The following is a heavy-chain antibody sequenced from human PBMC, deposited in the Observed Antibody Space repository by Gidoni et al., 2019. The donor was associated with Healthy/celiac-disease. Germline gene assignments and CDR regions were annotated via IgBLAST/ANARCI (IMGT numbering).Heavy chain of an antibody. CDR2: IKSKTDGGTT. CDR3: TTEYCSGGSCYDY. Sequence: EVQLVESGGGLVKPGGSLRLSCAASAFTFSNAWMSWVRQAPGKGLEWVGRIKSKTDGGTTDYAAPVKGRFTISRDDSKNTLYLQMNSLKTEDTAVYYCTTEYCSGGSCYDYWGQGTLVTVSS. V-gene: IGHV3-15*01. J-gene: IGHJ4*02. CDR1: AFTFSNAW. D-gene: IGHD2-15*01.